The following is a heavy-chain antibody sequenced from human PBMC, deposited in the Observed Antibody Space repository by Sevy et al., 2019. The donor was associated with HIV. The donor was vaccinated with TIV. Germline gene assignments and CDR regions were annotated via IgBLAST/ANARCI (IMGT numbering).Heavy chain of an antibody. Sequence: LSLTCTVSGGSISSGGYYWSWIRQHPGKGLEWIGYIYYSGSTYYNPSLKSRVTISVDTSKNQFSLKLSSVTAADTAVYYCARGKGYSGYDFYFDYWGQGTLVTVSS. CDR3: ARGKGYSGYDFYFDY. D-gene: IGHD5-12*01. CDR1: GGSISSGGYY. CDR2: IYYSGST. V-gene: IGHV4-31*03. J-gene: IGHJ4*02.